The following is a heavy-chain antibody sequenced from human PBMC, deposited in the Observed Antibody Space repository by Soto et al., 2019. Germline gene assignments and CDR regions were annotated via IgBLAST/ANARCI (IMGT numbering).Heavy chain of an antibody. J-gene: IGHJ6*02. Sequence: ASVKVSCKASGGTLSSYAISWVRQAPGQGLEWMGGIIPIFGTANYAQKFQGRVTMTADASTSTAYMELRSLRSDDTAVYYCARRSWNYDILTGYFDSYYYYGMDVWGQGTTVTVSS. D-gene: IGHD3-9*01. CDR2: IIPIFGTA. CDR1: GGTLSSYA. CDR3: ARRSWNYDILTGYFDSYYYYGMDV. V-gene: IGHV1-69*13.